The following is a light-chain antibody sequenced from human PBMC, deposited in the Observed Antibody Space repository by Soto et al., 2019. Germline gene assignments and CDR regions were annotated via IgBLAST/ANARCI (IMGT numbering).Light chain of an antibody. CDR1: QSVSSSY. Sequence: IVFTQSPSTLSLSPGEKATLYCRASQSVSSSYLAWYQQKPGQAPRLLIYGASSRATGIPDRFSGSGSGTDFTLTISSLQSEDFAIYYCQQYNDWPITFGQGTRLEIK. CDR2: GAS. J-gene: IGKJ5*01. V-gene: IGKV3-20*01. CDR3: QQYNDWPIT.